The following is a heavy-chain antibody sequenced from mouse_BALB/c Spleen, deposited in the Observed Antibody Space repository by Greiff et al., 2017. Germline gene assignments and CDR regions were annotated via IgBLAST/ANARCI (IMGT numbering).Heavy chain of an antibody. CDR1: GFNIKDTY. J-gene: IGHJ3*01. CDR2: IDPANGNT. CDR3: AGGGYRYEAWFAY. D-gene: IGHD2-14*01. V-gene: IGHV14-3*02. Sequence: EVQGVESGAELVKPGASVKLSCTASGFNIKDTYMHWVKQRPEQGLEWIGRIDPANGNTKYDPKFQGKATITADTSSNTAYLQLSSLTSEDTAVYYCAGGGYRYEAWFAYWGQGTLVTVSA.